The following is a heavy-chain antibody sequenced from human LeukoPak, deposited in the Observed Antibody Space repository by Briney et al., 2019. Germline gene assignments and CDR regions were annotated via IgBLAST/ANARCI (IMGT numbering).Heavy chain of an antibody. CDR1: GGTFSSYA. J-gene: IGHJ4*02. D-gene: IGHD3-22*01. CDR2: ISAYNGNT. Sequence: ASVNVSCKASGGTFSSYAISWVRQAPGQGLEWMGWISAYNGNTNYAQKLQGRVTMTTDTSTSTAYMELRSLRSDDTAVYYCARDLSGYPPYDYWGQGTLVTVSS. CDR3: ARDLSGYPPYDY. V-gene: IGHV1-18*01.